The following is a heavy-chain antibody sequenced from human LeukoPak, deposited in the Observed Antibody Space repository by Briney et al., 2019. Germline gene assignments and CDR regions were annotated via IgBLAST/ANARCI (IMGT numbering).Heavy chain of an antibody. Sequence: QPGGSLRLSCAASGFTFSSYSMNWVRQAPGKGLEWVSYISSSSSTIYYADSVKGRFTISRDNAKNTLYLQMNSLRAEDTAVYYCARARSIDFRVYGAGLDYWGQGTLVTVSS. CDR2: ISSSSSTI. CDR1: GFTFSSYS. D-gene: IGHD4-17*01. CDR3: ARARSIDFRVYGAGLDY. V-gene: IGHV3-48*04. J-gene: IGHJ4*02.